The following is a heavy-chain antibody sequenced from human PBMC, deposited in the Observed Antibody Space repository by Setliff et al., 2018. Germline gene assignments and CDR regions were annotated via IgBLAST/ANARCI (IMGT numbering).Heavy chain of an antibody. Sequence: KASETLSLTCTVSGGSISSYYWSWIRQPPGKGLEWIGEINHTGSTNYSPSLKSRVTISVDTSKNQFSLKLSSVTAADTAVYYCARGYCNSVGCFFAGWFDPWGQGTLVTVSS. CDR1: GGSISSYY. V-gene: IGHV4-34*01. J-gene: IGHJ5*02. D-gene: IGHD2-2*01. CDR2: INHTGST. CDR3: ARGYCNSVGCFFAGWFDP.